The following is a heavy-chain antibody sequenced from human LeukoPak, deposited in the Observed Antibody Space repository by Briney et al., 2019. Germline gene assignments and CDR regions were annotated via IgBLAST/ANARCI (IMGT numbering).Heavy chain of an antibody. CDR2: IFYSGTT. CDR1: GGSISSYY. Sequence: SETLSLTCAVSGGSISSYYWSWIRQPPGKGLEWIGFIFYSGTTNYNPSLKSRVTISVDTSKNQFSLKLSSVTAADTAVYYCARGGWNKFDYWGQGTLVTVSS. D-gene: IGHD3-22*01. V-gene: IGHV4-59*01. CDR3: ARGGWNKFDY. J-gene: IGHJ4*02.